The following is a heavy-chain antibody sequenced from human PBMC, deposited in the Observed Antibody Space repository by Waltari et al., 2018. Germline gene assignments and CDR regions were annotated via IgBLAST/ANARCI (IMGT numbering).Heavy chain of an antibody. Sequence: QVQLVESGGGVVQPGRSLRLSCAASGFTFSSYGMHWVRQAPGKGLGWVAVIGYDGSNKYYADSVKGRFTISRDNSKNTLYLQMNSLRAEDTAMYYCAKGGTVAGTGYFDYWGQGTLVTVSS. V-gene: IGHV3-30*18. CDR2: IGYDGSNK. CDR3: AKGGTVAGTGYFDY. D-gene: IGHD6-19*01. CDR1: GFTFSSYG. J-gene: IGHJ4*02.